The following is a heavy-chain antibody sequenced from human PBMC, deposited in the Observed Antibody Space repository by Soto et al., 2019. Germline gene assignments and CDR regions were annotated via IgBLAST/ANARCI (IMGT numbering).Heavy chain of an antibody. CDR2: IYYSGSS. D-gene: IGHD3-22*01. CDR3: ERARYDRRGYCYFDY. Sequence: QVQLQQAGPGLVKPSETLSLTCTVSGGSISGYYCSWIRQPPGKGLEWIGYIYYSGSSNYNSSLKSRVTIPGDPSQHQFSLRLKSVTAADKDVYYCERARYDRRGYCYFDYWGQGTLVSVSS. V-gene: IGHV4-59*01. J-gene: IGHJ4*02. CDR1: GGSISGYY.